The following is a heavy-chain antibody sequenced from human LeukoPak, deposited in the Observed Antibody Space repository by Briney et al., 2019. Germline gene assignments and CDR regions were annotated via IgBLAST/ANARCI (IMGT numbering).Heavy chain of an antibody. D-gene: IGHD1-26*01. Sequence: SETLSLTCTVSGYSISSGYYWGWIRPPPGKGLEWIGSIYHSGSTYYNPSLKSRVTISLDTSKNQFSLKLSSVTAADTAVYYCARDSFGYSGSDSSWYYYMDVWGKGTTVTVSS. V-gene: IGHV4-38-2*02. J-gene: IGHJ6*03. CDR1: GYSISSGYY. CDR2: IYHSGST. CDR3: ARDSFGYSGSDSSWYYYMDV.